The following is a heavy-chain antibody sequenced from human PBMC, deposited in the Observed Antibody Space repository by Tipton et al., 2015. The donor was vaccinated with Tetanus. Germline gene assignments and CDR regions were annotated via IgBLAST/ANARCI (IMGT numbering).Heavy chain of an antibody. CDR3: ARTPDYYYGMDV. V-gene: IGHV4-4*01. CDR2: IYYSGHT. J-gene: IGHJ6*02. Sequence: TLSLTCDVSGGPVSSSNWWSWVRQAPGKGLEWIGEIYYSGHTNYNPSLKSRITISTDNSKNQVSLRQNSVTAADTAVYFCARTPDYYYGMDVWGQGTTVTVSS. CDR1: GGPVSSSNW.